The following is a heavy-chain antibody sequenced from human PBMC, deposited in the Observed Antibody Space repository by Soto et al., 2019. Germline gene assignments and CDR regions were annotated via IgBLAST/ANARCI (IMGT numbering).Heavy chain of an antibody. CDR1: GYTFTSYY. CDR2: INPSGGST. Sequence: ASVKVSCKASGYTFTSYYMHWVRQAPGQGLEWMGIINPSGGSTSYAQKFQGRVTMTRDTSTSTVYMELSSLRSEDTAVYYCARRAYCGGDCYSIDYWGQGTLVTVSSGKPPGWGVPETLLCSVWNSDHSDPNEDYYYMDVWGKGTTVTVSS. V-gene: IGHV1-46*01. CDR3: ARRAYCGGDCYSIDYWGQGTLVTVSSGKPPGWGVPETLLCSVWNSDHSDPNEDYYYMDV. D-gene: IGHD2-21*02. J-gene: IGHJ6*03.